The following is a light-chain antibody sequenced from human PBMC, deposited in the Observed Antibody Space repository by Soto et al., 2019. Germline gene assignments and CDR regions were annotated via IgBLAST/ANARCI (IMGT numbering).Light chain of an antibody. CDR3: CSYAGSYTYV. J-gene: IGLJ1*01. V-gene: IGLV2-11*01. CDR2: DVS. CDR1: SSDVGSYSF. Sequence: QSALTQPRSVSGSPGQSVTISCTGTSSDVGSYSFVSWYQQHPGKAPELMIYDVSKRPSGVPDRFSGSKSGNTASLTISGLQAGDEAEYCCCSYAGSYTYVFGTGTKLTVL.